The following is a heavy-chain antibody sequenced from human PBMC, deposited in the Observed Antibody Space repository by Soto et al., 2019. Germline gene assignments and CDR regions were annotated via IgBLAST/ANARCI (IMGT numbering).Heavy chain of an antibody. J-gene: IGHJ4*02. Sequence: GGSLRLSCAVSGFSIASYWMIWVRQAPGKGLEWVATTKEDGSEIYYVDSVRGRFTISRDNAENSLYLQMNSLSAEDTAVYFCARDVGFDYVNWGQGTLVTVSS. CDR1: GFSIASYW. V-gene: IGHV3-7*01. D-gene: IGHD3-16*01. CDR2: TKEDGSEI. CDR3: ARDVGFDYVN.